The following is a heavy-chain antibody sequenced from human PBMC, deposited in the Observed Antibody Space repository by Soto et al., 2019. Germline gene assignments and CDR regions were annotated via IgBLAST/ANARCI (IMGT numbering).Heavy chain of an antibody. CDR2: VSGGGDIT. Sequence: GSLRLSCAASGFTFSSYSMTWVRQAPGKGLGWVSAVSGGGDITNYANSVKGRFTTSRENSKNTVYLQMNSLRAEDTALYYCAKWFGRAWQYFDYWGQGILVTVSS. J-gene: IGHJ4*02. V-gene: IGHV3-23*01. CDR1: GFTFSSYS. CDR3: AKWFGRAWQYFDY. D-gene: IGHD3-16*01.